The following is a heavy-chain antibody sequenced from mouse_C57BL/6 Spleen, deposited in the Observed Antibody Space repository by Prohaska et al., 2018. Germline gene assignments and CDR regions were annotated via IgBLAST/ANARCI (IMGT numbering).Heavy chain of an antibody. V-gene: IGHV1-5*01. J-gene: IGHJ2*01. CDR1: GYTFTSYW. CDR2: IYTGNSDT. D-gene: IGHD1-1*01. Sequence: EVQLQQSGTVLARPGASVKMSCKTSGYTFTSYWMHWVTQRPGQGLEWIGAIYTGNSDTSYNQKFKGKAKLTSVTSASTAYMELSSLTNEDSAVYYCTRSYGSSFDYWGQGTTLTVSS. CDR3: TRSYGSSFDY.